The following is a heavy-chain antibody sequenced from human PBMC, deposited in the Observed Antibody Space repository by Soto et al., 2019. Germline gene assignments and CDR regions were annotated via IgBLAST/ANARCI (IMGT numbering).Heavy chain of an antibody. CDR1: GFTFSSYA. V-gene: IGHV3-23*01. CDR3: AREAGYSSGWYDFDS. D-gene: IGHD6-19*01. CDR2: ASGNGGYT. J-gene: IGHJ4*02. Sequence: GGSLRLSCAASGFTFSSYAMSWVRQAPGKGLEWVSAASGNGGYTYYADSVRGRFTISRDNAKNSLYLQMNSLRAEDTAVYYCAREAGYSSGWYDFDSWGQGTLVTVSS.